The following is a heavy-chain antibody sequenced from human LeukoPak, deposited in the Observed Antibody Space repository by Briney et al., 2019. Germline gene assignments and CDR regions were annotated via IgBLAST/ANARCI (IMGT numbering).Heavy chain of an antibody. J-gene: IGHJ4*02. CDR1: GFTFGGFA. CDR2: IRSKGYGGTT. D-gene: IGHD6-19*01. Sequence: GGSLRLSCISSGFTFGGFAMTWVRQAPGKGLEWVSIIRSKGYGGTTEHAASVKGRFTTSRDDSKSTAYLQMNSLKTEDTAMYYCARVSSGWYQGLDYWGQGIPVTVSS. V-gene: IGHV3-49*04. CDR3: ARVSSGWYQGLDY.